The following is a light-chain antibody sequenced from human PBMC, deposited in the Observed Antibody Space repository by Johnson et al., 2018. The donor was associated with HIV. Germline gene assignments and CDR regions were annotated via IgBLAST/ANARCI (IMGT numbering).Light chain of an antibody. CDR3: GTWDSSLSANV. J-gene: IGLJ1*01. CDR1: SSNIGNNY. Sequence: QSVLTQPPSVSAAPGQKVTISCSGSSSNIGNNYVSWYQQLPGTAPKLLIYDNNKRPSGIPDRFSSSKSGTSATLGITGRQTGDEADYYCGTWDSSLSANVFGTGTKVTVL. CDR2: DNN. V-gene: IGLV1-51*01.